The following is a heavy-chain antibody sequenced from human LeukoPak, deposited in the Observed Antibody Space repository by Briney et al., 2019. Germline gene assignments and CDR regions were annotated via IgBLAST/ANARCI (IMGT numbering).Heavy chain of an antibody. Sequence: GGSLRLSCAASGFTFSNAWMSWVRQAPGQGLEWVGRIKSKTDGGTTDYAAPVKGRFTISRDDSKNTLYLQMNSLKTEDTAVYYCTTLTRYFDWLFYYYMDVWGKGTTVTISS. J-gene: IGHJ6*03. CDR3: TTLTRYFDWLFYYYMDV. CDR1: GFTFSNAW. D-gene: IGHD3-9*01. CDR2: IKSKTDGGTT. V-gene: IGHV3-15*01.